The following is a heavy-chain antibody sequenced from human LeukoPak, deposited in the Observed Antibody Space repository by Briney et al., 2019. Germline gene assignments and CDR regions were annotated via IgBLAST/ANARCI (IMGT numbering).Heavy chain of an antibody. J-gene: IGHJ4*02. D-gene: IGHD4-17*01. V-gene: IGHV3-53*01. CDR3: AGDGSDYGDYLRY. CDR1: GXTVSSNY. CDR2: IYSGGST. Sequence: PGGSLRLSWAASGXTVSSNYVSWVRQAPGKGLEWVSVIYSGGSTYYADSVKGRFTISRDNSKNTLYLQMNSLRAEDTPVYYCAGDGSDYGDYLRYWGKGTLVTVSS.